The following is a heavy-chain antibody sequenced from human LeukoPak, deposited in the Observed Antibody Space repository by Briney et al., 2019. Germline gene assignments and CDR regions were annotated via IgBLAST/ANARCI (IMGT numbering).Heavy chain of an antibody. Sequence: SETLSLTCTVSGGSISSYYWTWIRQPPGKGLEWIGNIYYTGSTNYNPSLKSRVTISVDTSKNQFSLKLSSVTAADTAVYYCARAFSSGWYPYSIGGLWFDYWGQGTLVTVSS. J-gene: IGHJ4*02. CDR1: GGSISSYY. D-gene: IGHD6-19*01. CDR3: ARAFSSGWYPYSIGGLWFDY. V-gene: IGHV4-59*01. CDR2: IYYTGST.